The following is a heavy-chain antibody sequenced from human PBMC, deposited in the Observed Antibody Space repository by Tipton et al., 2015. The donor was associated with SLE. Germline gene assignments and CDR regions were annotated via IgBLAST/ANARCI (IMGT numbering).Heavy chain of an antibody. D-gene: IGHD2-21*01. J-gene: IGHJ6*03. CDR3: TKEAYCGGDCSYHYYYMDV. CDR2: IRSKAYGATT. V-gene: IGHV3-49*03. Sequence: SLRLSCTASGFTFADYALSWFRQAPGKGLEWVGFIRSKAYGATTEYAASVKGRFTLSRDDSKSIAYLQMNSLKTEDTAVYYCTKEAYCGGDCSYHYYYMDVWGKGTTVTVSS. CDR1: GFTFADYA.